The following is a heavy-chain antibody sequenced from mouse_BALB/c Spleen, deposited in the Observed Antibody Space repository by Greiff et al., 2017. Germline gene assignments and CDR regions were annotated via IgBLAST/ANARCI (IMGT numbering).Heavy chain of an antibody. D-gene: IGHD3-3*01. CDR1: GFTFSSYG. J-gene: IGHJ1*01. V-gene: IGHV5-6*02. CDR3: ARRGDSLWYFDV. CDR2: ISSGGSYT. Sequence: EVKLMESGGDLVKPGGSLKLSCAASGFTFSSYGMSWVRQTPDKRLEWVATISSGGSYTYYPDSVKGRFTISRDNAKNTLYLQMSSLKSEDTAMYYCARRGDSLWYFDVWGAGTTVTVSS.